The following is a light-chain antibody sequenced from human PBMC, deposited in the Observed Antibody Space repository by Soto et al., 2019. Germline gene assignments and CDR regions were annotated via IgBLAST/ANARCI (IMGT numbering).Light chain of an antibody. V-gene: IGLV2-14*03. Sequence: QSALTQPASMSGSPGQSIAISYTGTSCDVGGYDHVSWYQQHPGKAPKLIIYDVTVRPSGISRRFSGSKSDNTASLAVSGLQPEDEADYYCSSYANKDTLLFGGGTKVTVL. CDR2: DVT. J-gene: IGLJ3*02. CDR1: SCDVGGYDH. CDR3: SSYANKDTLL.